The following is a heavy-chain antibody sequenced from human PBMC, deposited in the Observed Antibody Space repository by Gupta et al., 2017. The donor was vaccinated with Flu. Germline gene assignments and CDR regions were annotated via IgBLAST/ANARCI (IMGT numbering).Heavy chain of an antibody. Sequence: SAFTCSTYAMSWVRQAPGKGLEWVSAISGSGGTTYYADSVKGRFTISRDNSKNTLYLQINSLRAEDTAVYYCARDRYYSPRTNADYWGQGTLVTVSS. J-gene: IGHJ4*02. D-gene: IGHD2-8*01. CDR3: ARDRYYSPRTNADY. CDR1: AFTCSTYA. V-gene: IGHV3-23*01. CDR2: ISGSGGTT.